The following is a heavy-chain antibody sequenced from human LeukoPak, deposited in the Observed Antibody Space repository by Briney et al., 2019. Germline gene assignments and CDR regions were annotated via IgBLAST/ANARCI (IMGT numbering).Heavy chain of an antibody. D-gene: IGHD6-13*01. Sequence: SETLSLTCTVSGGSISSGSYYWSWIRQPAGKGLEWIGYIYYSGSTNYNPSLKSRVTISVDTSKNQFSLKLSSVTAADTAVYYCARHGFDSSSWTRRIFDYWGQGTLVTVSS. CDR1: GGSISSGSYY. CDR2: IYYSGST. J-gene: IGHJ4*02. V-gene: IGHV4-61*10. CDR3: ARHGFDSSSWTRRIFDY.